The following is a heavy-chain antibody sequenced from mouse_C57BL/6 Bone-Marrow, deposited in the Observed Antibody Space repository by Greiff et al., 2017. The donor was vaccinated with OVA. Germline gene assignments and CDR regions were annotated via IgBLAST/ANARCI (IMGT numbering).Heavy chain of an antibody. V-gene: IGHV1-80*01. J-gene: IGHJ2*01. D-gene: IGHD1-1*01. CDR1: GYAFSSYW. Sequence: QVQLQQSGAELVKPGASVKISCKASGYAFSSYWMNWVKQRPGKGLEWIGQIYPGDGDTNYNGKFKGKATLTADKSSSTAYMQLSSLTSEDSAVYFCARRGHYYGSSYFDYWGQGTTLTVSS. CDR2: IYPGDGDT. CDR3: ARRGHYYGSSYFDY.